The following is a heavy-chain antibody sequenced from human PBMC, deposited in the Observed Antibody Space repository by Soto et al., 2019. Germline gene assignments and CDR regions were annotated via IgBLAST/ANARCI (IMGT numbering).Heavy chain of an antibody. CDR3: ANASGWFGEFDY. D-gene: IGHD3-10*01. J-gene: IGHJ4*02. CDR1: GFTFSSYA. CDR2: ISGSGGST. Sequence: EVQLLESGGGLVQPGGSLRLSCAASGFTFSSYAMSWVRQAPGQGLEWVSAISGSGGSTYYADTVKGRFTISRENSKNTLYLQMNSLRAEDTAVYYCANASGWFGEFDYWGQGALVTDSS. V-gene: IGHV3-23*01.